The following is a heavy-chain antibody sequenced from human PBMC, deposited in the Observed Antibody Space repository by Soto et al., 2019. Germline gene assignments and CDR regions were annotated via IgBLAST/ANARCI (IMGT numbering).Heavy chain of an antibody. D-gene: IGHD3-3*01. V-gene: IGHV4-34*01. CDR3: ARAPYASITIFGVVTLYYFDY. J-gene: IGHJ4*02. CDR1: GGSFSGYY. CDR2: INHSGST. Sequence: SETLSLTCAVYGGSFSGYYWSWIRQPPGKGLEWIGEINHSGSTNYNPSLKSRVTISVDASKNQFSLKLSSVTAADTAVYYCARAPYASITIFGVVTLYYFDYWGQGTLVTVSS.